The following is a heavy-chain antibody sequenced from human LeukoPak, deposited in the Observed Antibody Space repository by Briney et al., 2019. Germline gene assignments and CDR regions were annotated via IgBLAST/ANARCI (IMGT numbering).Heavy chain of an antibody. CDR1: GFTFSSYW. D-gene: IGHD3-22*01. J-gene: IGHJ1*01. Sequence: GGSLRLSCAASGFTFSSYWMHWVRQAPGKGLVWVSRIKSDGSTRYSDSVKGRFTISRDNAKNTVSLQMNSLRAEDTGVYYCARAPSEIGGYYPEYFRHWGQGTLVTVSP. CDR3: ARAPSEIGGYYPEYFRH. CDR2: IKSDGST. V-gene: IGHV3-74*01.